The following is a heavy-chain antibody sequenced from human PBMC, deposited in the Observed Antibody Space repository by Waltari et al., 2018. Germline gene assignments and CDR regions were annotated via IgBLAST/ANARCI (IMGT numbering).Heavy chain of an antibody. CDR1: GYSISSGYY. D-gene: IGHD5-12*01. J-gene: IGHJ6*03. V-gene: IGHV4-38-2*01. Sequence: QVQLQESGPGLVKPSETLSLTCAVSGYSISSGYYWGWLRQPPGKGLEWIGSIYHSGSTYYNPSLKSRVTISVDTSKNQFSLKLSSVTAADTAVYYCARVDREMATTKFYYMDVWGKGTTVTVSS. CDR3: ARVDREMATTKFYYMDV. CDR2: IYHSGST.